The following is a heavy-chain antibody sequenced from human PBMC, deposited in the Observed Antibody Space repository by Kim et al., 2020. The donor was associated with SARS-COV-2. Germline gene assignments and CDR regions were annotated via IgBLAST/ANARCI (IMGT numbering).Heavy chain of an antibody. CDR1: GFTFSNYA. D-gene: IGHD1-26*01. Sequence: GGSLRLSCAAAGFTFSNYAMTWVRQAPGKGLQWVSTILGGGETTYYPDSVKGRFFISRDNSKNTLYLQMDSLRADDTAVYYCAKGRGGGTYTFDFWGQG. J-gene: IGHJ4*02. CDR2: ILGGGETT. V-gene: IGHV3-23*01. CDR3: AKGRGGGTYTFDF.